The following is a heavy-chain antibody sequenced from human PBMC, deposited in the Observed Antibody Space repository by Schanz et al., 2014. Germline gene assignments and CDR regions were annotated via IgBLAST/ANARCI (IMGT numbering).Heavy chain of an antibody. CDR2: INPTGGST. Sequence: QVQLLQSGAEVKKPGASVKVYCKASGYTFTTYYLHWVRQAPGQGLEWMGIINPTGGSTTYAEKFLGRVTMTSDTSTSTVYMELSRLRSEDMAVYYCVRAPHYGSGRHLDYWGQGTLVTVSS. CDR1: GYTFTTYY. CDR3: VRAPHYGSGRHLDY. V-gene: IGHV1-46*03. D-gene: IGHD3-10*01. J-gene: IGHJ4*02.